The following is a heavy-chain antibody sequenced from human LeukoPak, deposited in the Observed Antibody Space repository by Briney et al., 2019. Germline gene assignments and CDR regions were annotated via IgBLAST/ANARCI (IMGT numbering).Heavy chain of an antibody. CDR2: IYYSGST. J-gene: IGHJ6*02. D-gene: IGHD3-10*01. Sequence: SETLSLTCTVSGGSISSYYWSWIRQPPGKGLEWIGYIYYSGSTNYNPSLKSRVTISVDTSKNQFSLKLSSVTAADTAVYYCARSLLWFGEFRYGMDVWGQGTTVTVSS. CDR3: ARSLLWFGEFRYGMDV. V-gene: IGHV4-59*08. CDR1: GGSISSYY.